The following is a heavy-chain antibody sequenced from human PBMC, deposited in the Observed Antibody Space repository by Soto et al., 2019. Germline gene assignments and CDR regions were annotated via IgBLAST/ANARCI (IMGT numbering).Heavy chain of an antibody. D-gene: IGHD6-13*01. CDR1: GYDFTAYD. V-gene: IGHV1-8*02. CDR3: GRGPSPRAPAGGTPYYYAMDV. CDR2: MNPINGAT. Sequence: ASVKVSCKTSGYDFTAYDINWVRQASGQGLEWMGWMNPINGATGSVRRFQGRVSMTRNTATGTAYLELTSLRSDDTGVYYCGRGPSPRAPAGGTPYYYAMDVWGQGTTVTVSS. J-gene: IGHJ6*02.